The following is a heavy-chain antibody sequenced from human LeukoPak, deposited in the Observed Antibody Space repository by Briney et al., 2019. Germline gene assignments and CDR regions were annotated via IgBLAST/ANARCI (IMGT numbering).Heavy chain of an antibody. D-gene: IGHD1-26*01. CDR1: GGSFSGYY. CDR2: INHSGST. V-gene: IGHV4-34*01. Sequence: PSETLSLTCAVYGGSFSGYYWSWIRQPPGKGLEWIGEINHSGSTNYNPSLKSRVTISVDTSKNQFSLKLSSVTAADTAVYYCARGDVGATLDFYYFDMDVWGRGTTVTDSS. J-gene: IGHJ6*02. CDR3: ARGDVGATLDFYYFDMDV.